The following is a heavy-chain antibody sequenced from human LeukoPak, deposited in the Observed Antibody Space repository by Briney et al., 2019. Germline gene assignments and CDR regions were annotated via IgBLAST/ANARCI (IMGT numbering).Heavy chain of an antibody. V-gene: IGHV4-59*01. D-gene: IGHD7-27*01. CDR2: IHYSGGI. J-gene: IGHJ4*02. Sequence: SETLSLTCTVSGASISSYYWNWFRQSPGKGLEWIGNIHYSGGINYNPSLKSRVTISVDTSKNQLSLRLRSVTAADTAVYYCAREEGWGKFDYWGQGTLVTVSS. CDR1: GASISSYY. CDR3: AREEGWGKFDY.